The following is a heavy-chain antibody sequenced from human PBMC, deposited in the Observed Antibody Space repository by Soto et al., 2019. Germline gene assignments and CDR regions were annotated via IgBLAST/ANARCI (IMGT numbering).Heavy chain of an antibody. J-gene: IGHJ6*02. Sequence: QVQLQQSGPRLVKPSETLSLTCTVSSGPDRSHNWGWIRQPPGRGLEWIGYVYYTGDTAYNPSLRVRVTISADTSTKAISLTLNSVPAADTAVYYCVRQGIDYLHGLVDVWGQGTTVSVSS. CDR2: VYYTGDT. CDR1: SGPDRSHN. D-gene: IGHD4-17*01. CDR3: VRQGIDYLHGLVDV. V-gene: IGHV4-59*08.